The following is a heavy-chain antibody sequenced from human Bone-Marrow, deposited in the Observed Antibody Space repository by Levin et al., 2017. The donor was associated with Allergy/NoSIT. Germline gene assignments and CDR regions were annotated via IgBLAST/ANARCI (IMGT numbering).Heavy chain of an antibody. CDR2: IYHSGST. Sequence: PSETLSLTCAVSGGSISSGGYSWSWIRQPPGKGLEWIGYIYHSGSTYYNPSLKSRVTISVDRSKNQFSLKLSSVTAADTAVYYCARGIGVVAATEYFDYWGQGTLVTVSS. CDR3: ARGIGVVAATEYFDY. J-gene: IGHJ4*02. D-gene: IGHD2-15*01. V-gene: IGHV4-30-2*01. CDR1: GGSISSGGYS.